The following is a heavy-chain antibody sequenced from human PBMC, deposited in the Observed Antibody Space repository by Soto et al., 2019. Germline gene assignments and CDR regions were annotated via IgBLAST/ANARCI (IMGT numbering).Heavy chain of an antibody. D-gene: IGHD2-15*01. J-gene: IGHJ5*02. CDR2: INSDGSST. CDR1: GFTFNKYW. CDR3: ARVPYCSGDSCYSWFDP. Sequence: EVQLVESGGGLVQPGGSLRLSCAASGFTFNKYWMHWVRQAPGKGLEWISRINSDGSSTNYADSVKGRFTISRDNAKNTLYMQMNSLRADDTAVYYCARVPYCSGDSCYSWFDPWGQGTLVAVSS. V-gene: IGHV3-74*01.